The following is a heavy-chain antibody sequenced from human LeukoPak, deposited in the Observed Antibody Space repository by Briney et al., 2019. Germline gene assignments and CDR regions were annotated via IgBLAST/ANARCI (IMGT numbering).Heavy chain of an antibody. J-gene: IGHJ4*02. D-gene: IGHD3-9*01. V-gene: IGHV3-30*02. CDR3: TKYRSGNFDYYPDLDS. Sequence: PGRSLRLSCAASGFTFSSYGMHWVRQAPGKGLEWVAFTRYDESLKYYAGSVRGRFTISRDNSKNTLYLQMNSLRTEDTAIYYCTKYRSGNFDYYPDLDSWGQGILVTVSS. CDR1: GFTFSSYG. CDR2: TRYDESLK.